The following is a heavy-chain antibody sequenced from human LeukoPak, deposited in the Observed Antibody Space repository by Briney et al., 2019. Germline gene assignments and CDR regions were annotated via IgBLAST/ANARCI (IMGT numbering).Heavy chain of an antibody. CDR2: IYYSGST. J-gene: IGHJ4*02. CDR3: ARYADREGSFDY. D-gene: IGHD3-10*01. Sequence: SETLSLTCTVSGGSISSGGYYWSWIRQHPGKGLEWIGYIYYSGSTYYNPSLMSRVTISVDTSKNQFSLKLSSVTAADTAVYYCARYADREGSFDYWGQGTLVTVSS. CDR1: GGSISSGGYY. V-gene: IGHV4-31*03.